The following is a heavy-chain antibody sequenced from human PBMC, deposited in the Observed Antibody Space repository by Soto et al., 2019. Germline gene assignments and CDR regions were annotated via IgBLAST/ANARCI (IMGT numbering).Heavy chain of an antibody. J-gene: IGHJ4*02. Sequence: GESLKISCKGSGYSFTSYWISWVRQMPGKGLEWMGRIDPSDSYTNYSPSFQGHVTISADKSISTAYLQWSSLKASDTAMYYCARHLTISRDGYNRGFDYWGQGTMVTVYS. CDR3: ARHLTISRDGYNRGFDY. V-gene: IGHV5-10-1*01. CDR1: GYSFTSYW. CDR2: IDPSDSYT. D-gene: IGHD5-12*01.